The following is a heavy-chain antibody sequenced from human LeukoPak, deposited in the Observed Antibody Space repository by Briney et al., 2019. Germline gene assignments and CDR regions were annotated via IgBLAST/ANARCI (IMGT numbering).Heavy chain of an antibody. CDR1: GFTFSSYT. CDR3: AKDQGAAAGSDY. D-gene: IGHD6-13*01. Sequence: GGSLRLSCAASGFTFSSYTMHWVRQAPGKGLEWVSAISGSGGSTYYADSVKGRFTISRDNSKNTLYLQMNSLRAEDTAVYYCAKDQGAAAGSDYWGQGTLVTVSS. J-gene: IGHJ4*02. CDR2: ISGSGGST. V-gene: IGHV3-23*01.